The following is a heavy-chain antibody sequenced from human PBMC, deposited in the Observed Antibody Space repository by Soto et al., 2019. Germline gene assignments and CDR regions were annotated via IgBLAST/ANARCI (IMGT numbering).Heavy chain of an antibody. J-gene: IGHJ4*02. V-gene: IGHV3-30*04. CDR2: ISFDGSNK. CDR1: GFTFSAYS. D-gene: IGHD1-1*01. Sequence: PGGSLRLSCAASGFTFSAYSMHWVRQAPGRGLEWVALISFDGSNKTYADSVKGRFTISRDSAKSTLFLQLNSLRPEDTAVYFCARDQSSDWNRNAYFFDYWGQGMLVTVSS. CDR3: ARDQSSDWNRNAYFFDY.